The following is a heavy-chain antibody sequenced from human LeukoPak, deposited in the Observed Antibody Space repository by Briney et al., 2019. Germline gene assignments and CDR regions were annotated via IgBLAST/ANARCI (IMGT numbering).Heavy chain of an antibody. CDR1: GGSFSGYY. D-gene: IGHD3-10*01. Sequence: SETLSLTFAVYGGSFSGYYWSWIRQPPGKGLEWIGEINHSGSTNYNPSLKSRVTISVDTSKYQFSLKLSSVTAADTAVYYCARHEALLWFGESLYYMDVWGKGTTVTVSS. V-gene: IGHV4-34*01. CDR2: INHSGST. J-gene: IGHJ6*03. CDR3: ARHEALLWFGESLYYMDV.